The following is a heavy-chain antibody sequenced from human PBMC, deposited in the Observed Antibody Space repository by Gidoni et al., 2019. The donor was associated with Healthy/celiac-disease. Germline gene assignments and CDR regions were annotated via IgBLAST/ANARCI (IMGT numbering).Heavy chain of an antibody. Sequence: QVQLVQSGAEVKMPGAAVKVSCKASGSTFPSYDINWVRQATGQGLEWMGWMNPNSGNTGYAQKFQGRVTMTRNTSISTAYMELSSLRSEDTAVYYCARGRGGLYYYYYMDVWGKGTTVTVSS. CDR3: ARGRGGLYYYYYMDV. CDR2: MNPNSGNT. J-gene: IGHJ6*03. D-gene: IGHD3-16*01. V-gene: IGHV1-8*01. CDR1: GSTFPSYD.